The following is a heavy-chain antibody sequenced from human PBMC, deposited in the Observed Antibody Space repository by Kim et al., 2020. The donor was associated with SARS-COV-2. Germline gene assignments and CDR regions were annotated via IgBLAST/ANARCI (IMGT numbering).Heavy chain of an antibody. J-gene: IGHJ6*02. Sequence: ASVKVSCKASGYTFTSYYMHWVRQAPGQGLEWMGIINPSGGSTSYAQKFQGRVTMTRDTSTSTVYMELSSLRSEDTAVYYCARAGDIVVVVAATKTYYYYYGMDVWGQGTTVTVSS. D-gene: IGHD2-15*01. CDR1: GYTFTSYY. CDR2: INPSGGST. CDR3: ARAGDIVVVVAATKTYYYYYGMDV. V-gene: IGHV1-46*01.